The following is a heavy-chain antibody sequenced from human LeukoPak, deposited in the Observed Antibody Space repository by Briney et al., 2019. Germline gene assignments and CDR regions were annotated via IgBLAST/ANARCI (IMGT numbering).Heavy chain of an antibody. V-gene: IGHV3-30-3*01. Sequence: GGSLRLSCAASGFTFSSYAMHWVRQAPGKGLEWVAVISYDGSNKYYADSVKGRFTISRDNSKNTLYLQMNSLRAEDTAVYYCARNVLRYFDWSYGMDVWGQGTTVTVSS. CDR1: GFTFSSYA. D-gene: IGHD3-9*01. J-gene: IGHJ6*02. CDR3: ARNVLRYFDWSYGMDV. CDR2: ISYDGSNK.